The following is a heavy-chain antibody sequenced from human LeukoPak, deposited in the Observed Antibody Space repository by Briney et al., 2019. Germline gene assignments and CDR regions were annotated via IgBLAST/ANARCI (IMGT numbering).Heavy chain of an antibody. CDR3: ARGVQVIGY. D-gene: IGHD2-21*01. CDR2: IYYSGST. CDR1: GGSINSYY. V-gene: IGHV4-59*01. J-gene: IGHJ4*02. Sequence: PSETLSLTCTVSGGSINSYYWSWIRQPPGKGLEWIGYIYYSGSTNYNPSLKSRVTISVDTSKNQFSLKLSSVTAADTAVYYCARGVQVIGYWGQGTLVTVSS.